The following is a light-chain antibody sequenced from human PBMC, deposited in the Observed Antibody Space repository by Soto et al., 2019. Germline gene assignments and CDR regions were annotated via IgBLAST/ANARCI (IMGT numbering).Light chain of an antibody. CDR1: SSNIGSNF. CDR3: SAWDDSLSGVV. CDR2: KNN. V-gene: IGLV1-47*01. Sequence: QSVLTQPPSASGTPGQRVTISCSGSSSNIGSNFVYWYQQLPGTAPKLLIYKNNQRPSGVPDRFSGSKSGTSASLAISGLRCGDEADYHCSAWDDSLSGVVFGGGTKLTVL. J-gene: IGLJ2*01.